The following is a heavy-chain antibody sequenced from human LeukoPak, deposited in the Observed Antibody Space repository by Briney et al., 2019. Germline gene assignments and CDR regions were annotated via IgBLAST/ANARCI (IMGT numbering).Heavy chain of an antibody. V-gene: IGHV3-21*01. D-gene: IGHD5-12*01. CDR2: ISSSSSYI. J-gene: IGHJ4*02. CDR1: GFTFSSYS. Sequence: GGSLRLSCAASGFTFSSYSMNWVRQAPGKGLEWVSSISSSSSYIYYADSVKGRFTISRDNAKNSLYLQMNSLRAEDTAVYYCAREEDIVAFFDYWGQGTLVTVSS. CDR3: AREEDIVAFFDY.